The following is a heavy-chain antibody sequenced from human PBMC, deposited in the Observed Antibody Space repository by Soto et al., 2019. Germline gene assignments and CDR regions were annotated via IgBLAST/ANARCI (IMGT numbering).Heavy chain of an antibody. D-gene: IGHD6-6*01. V-gene: IGHV3-21*01. Sequence: GGSLRLSCAASGFTFSSYSMNWVRQAPGKGLEWVSSISSSSSYIYYADSVKGRFTISRDNAKNSLYLQMNSLRAEDTAVYYCAIDPGISSSAFFAYWGQGTLVIGSS. CDR2: ISSSSSYI. J-gene: IGHJ4*02. CDR3: AIDPGISSSAFFAY. CDR1: GFTFSSYS.